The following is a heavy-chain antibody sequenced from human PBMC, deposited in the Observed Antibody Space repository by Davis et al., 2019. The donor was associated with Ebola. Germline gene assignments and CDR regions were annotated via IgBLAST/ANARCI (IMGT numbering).Heavy chain of an antibody. D-gene: IGHD4-23*01. CDR3: AREGGGVVTPRGWFDP. Sequence: AASVKVSCKASGGTFSSYAISWVRQAPGQGLEWMGGIIPIFGTANYAQKFQGRVTITADESTSTAYMELSSLRSEDTAVYYCAREGGGVVTPRGWFDPWGQGTLVTVSS. CDR2: IIPIFGTA. CDR1: GGTFSSYA. J-gene: IGHJ5*02. V-gene: IGHV1-69*13.